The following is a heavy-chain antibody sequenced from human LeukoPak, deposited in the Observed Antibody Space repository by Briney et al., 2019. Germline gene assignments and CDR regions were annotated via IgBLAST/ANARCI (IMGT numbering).Heavy chain of an antibody. J-gene: IGHJ4*02. CDR1: GFTFTSYY. V-gene: IGHV1-46*01. D-gene: IGHD6-19*01. CDR2: ITPGGGST. CDR3: ARGEAIGVAGTSFDY. Sequence: ASVKVSCKASGFTFTSYYMHWVRQATGQGLEWMGIITPGGGSTTYAQKFQGRVTMTRDTSTSTVYMDLSSLRSEDTAVYYCARGEAIGVAGTSFDYWGQGTLVTVSS.